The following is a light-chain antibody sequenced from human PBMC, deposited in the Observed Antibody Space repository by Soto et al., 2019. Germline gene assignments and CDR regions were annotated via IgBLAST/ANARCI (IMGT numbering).Light chain of an antibody. V-gene: IGKV3-11*01. CDR2: DAS. CDR1: QSVSRY. Sequence: EILLTQSPATLSLSPGERATLSCRASQSVSRYLLWYQQEPGQAPRLLIYDASNRAAGIPARFSGSGSGTDFTLTISSLDPEDFAVYYCQQRSNWLLTFGGGTKVDIK. CDR3: QQRSNWLLT. J-gene: IGKJ4*01.